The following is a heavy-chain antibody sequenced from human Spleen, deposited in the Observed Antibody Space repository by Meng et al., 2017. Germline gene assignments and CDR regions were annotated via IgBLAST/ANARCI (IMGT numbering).Heavy chain of an antibody. CDR3: ARDRDPYSGYDWNYYYGMDV. V-gene: IGHV3-21*01. D-gene: IGHD5-12*01. CDR1: GFTFRSYS. J-gene: IGHJ6*02. CDR2: ISRSSSYI. Sequence: GGSLILSCAASGFTFRSYSMNWVRQAPGKGLEWVSSISRSSSYIYYADSVQGRFTISRDNAKNSLYLQMTSLRAEDTAVYYCARDRDPYSGYDWNYYYGMDVWGQGTTVTVSS.